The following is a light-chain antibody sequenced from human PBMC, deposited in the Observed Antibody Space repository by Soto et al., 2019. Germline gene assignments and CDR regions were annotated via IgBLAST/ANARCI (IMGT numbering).Light chain of an antibody. CDR1: QSVSTN. CDR2: GAS. Sequence: EIVMTQSPDTLSVSPGERATLSCRASQSVSTNLAWYQQKPGQALRLLIYGASTRATGIPARFSGSGSGTEFTLTISSLQSEDFAVYHCQQYNNWPYTFGQGTKLEIK. CDR3: QQYNNWPYT. V-gene: IGKV3-15*01. J-gene: IGKJ2*01.